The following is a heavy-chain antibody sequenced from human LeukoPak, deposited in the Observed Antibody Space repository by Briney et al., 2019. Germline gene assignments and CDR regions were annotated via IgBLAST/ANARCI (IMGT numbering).Heavy chain of an antibody. Sequence: RGSLRLSCAASGFTFSNYDMSWVRQAPGKGLEWVAVIWYDGSNKYYADSVKGRFTISRDNSKSTVYLQMNSLRVEDTAAYYCARDRGTNLRLTSAGSFDYWGQGTLVTVS. V-gene: IGHV3-33*08. CDR1: GFTFSNYD. CDR2: IWYDGSNK. CDR3: ARDRGTNLRLTSAGSFDY. J-gene: IGHJ4*02. D-gene: IGHD6-13*01.